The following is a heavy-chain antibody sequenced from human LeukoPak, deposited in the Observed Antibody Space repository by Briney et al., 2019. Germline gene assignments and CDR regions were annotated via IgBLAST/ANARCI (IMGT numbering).Heavy chain of an antibody. Sequence: GGSLRLSCAVSGFIFSSYSMNWVRQAPGKGLEWVSSISTSSIYIYYADSVKGRFTISRDNAKNSLYLQMNSLRAEDTAVYYCARRDGYNFGGGFDVWGQGTMVTVSS. V-gene: IGHV3-21*01. J-gene: IGHJ3*01. D-gene: IGHD5-24*01. CDR2: ISTSSIYI. CDR3: ARRDGYNFGGGFDV. CDR1: GFIFSSYS.